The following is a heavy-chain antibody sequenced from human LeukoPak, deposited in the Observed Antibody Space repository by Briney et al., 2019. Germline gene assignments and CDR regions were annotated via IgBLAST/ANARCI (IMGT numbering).Heavy chain of an antibody. CDR1: GGSISSYY. D-gene: IGHD1-14*01. CDR2: IYYSGST. J-gene: IGHJ2*01. V-gene: IGHV4-59*01. CDR3: ARLRTPGADLYFDL. Sequence: SETLSLTCTVSGGSISSYYWSWIRQPPGKGLEWIGYIYYSGSTNYNPSLKSRVTISVDTSKNQFSLKLSSVTAADTAVYYCARLRTPGADLYFDLWGRGTLVTVSS.